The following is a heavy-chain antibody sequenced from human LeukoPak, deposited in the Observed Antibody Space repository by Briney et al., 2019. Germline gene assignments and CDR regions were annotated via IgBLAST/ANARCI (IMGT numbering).Heavy chain of an antibody. CDR1: GFTFSNYW. CDR3: AREVQWLVPYDP. D-gene: IGHD6-19*01. V-gene: IGHV3-7*01. CDR2: IKQDGSEK. J-gene: IGHJ5*02. Sequence: GGSLRLSCAASGFTFSNYWMSWVRQAPGKGLEWVANIKQDGSEKYYVDSVKGRFTISRDNAKNSLYLQMNSLRAEDTAVYYCAREVQWLVPYDPWGQGTLVTVSS.